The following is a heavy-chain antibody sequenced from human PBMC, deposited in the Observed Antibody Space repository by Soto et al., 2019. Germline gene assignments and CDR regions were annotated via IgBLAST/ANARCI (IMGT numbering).Heavy chain of an antibody. Sequence: QVQLVQSGAEVKKPGASVKVSCKASGYTFTSYDINWVRQATGQGLEWMGWMNPNSGNTGYAQKFQGRVTMTRNTSISTAYMELSSLRSEDTAVYYCARGLRYFAWSHYGMDVWGQGTTVTVSS. CDR2: MNPNSGNT. V-gene: IGHV1-8*01. J-gene: IGHJ6*02. D-gene: IGHD3-9*01. CDR3: ARGLRYFAWSHYGMDV. CDR1: GYTFTSYD.